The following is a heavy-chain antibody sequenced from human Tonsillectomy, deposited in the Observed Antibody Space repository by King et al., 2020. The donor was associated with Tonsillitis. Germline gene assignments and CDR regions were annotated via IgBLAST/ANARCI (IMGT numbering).Heavy chain of an antibody. J-gene: IGHJ6*02. CDR3: AKAPRVTGGMDV. D-gene: IGHD7-27*01. CDR1: GFTFDDYA. Sequence: VQLVESVGGFVQPGRSLRLSCAASGFTFDDYAMHWVRQAPGKGLEWGSVISWNIGGIGYADSVKGRFTISRDNAKNSLYLQMNSLRAEDTALYYCAKAPRVTGGMDVWGQGTTVTVSS. CDR2: ISWNIGGI. V-gene: IGHV3-9*01.